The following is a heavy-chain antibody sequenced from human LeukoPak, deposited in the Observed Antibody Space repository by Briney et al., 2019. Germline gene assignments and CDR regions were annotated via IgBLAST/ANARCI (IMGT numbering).Heavy chain of an antibody. V-gene: IGHV2-70*17. D-gene: IGHD6-13*01. CDR3: ARAHIAAATDYFDY. J-gene: IGHJ4*02. CDR1: GFSLSTSGMC. Sequence: ESGPALVKPTQTLTLTCTFSGFSLSTSGMCVSWIRQPPGKALKWLARIDWDGDKVYSTSLRTRLTISKDTSKNQVVLTMTNMDPVDTATYFCARAHIAAATDYFDYWGQGTLVTVSS. CDR2: IDWDGDK.